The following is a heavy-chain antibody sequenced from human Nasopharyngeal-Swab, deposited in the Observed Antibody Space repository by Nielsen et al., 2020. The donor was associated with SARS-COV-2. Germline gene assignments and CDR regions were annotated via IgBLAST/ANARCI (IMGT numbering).Heavy chain of an antibody. J-gene: IGHJ6*02. Sequence: WTRQPPSSGLEWLGRTYYRSKWYNVYAVYVESRITINPDTSKNQFTLQLNCVTPSDTAVYYCARDGIAAAGYYYYYCGMDVWGQGTTVTVSS. D-gene: IGHD6-25*01. V-gene: IGHV6-1*01. CDR2: TYYRSKWYN. CDR3: ARDGIAAAGYYYYYCGMDV.